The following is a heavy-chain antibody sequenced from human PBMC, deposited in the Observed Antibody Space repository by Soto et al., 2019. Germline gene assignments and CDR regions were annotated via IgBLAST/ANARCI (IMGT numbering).Heavy chain of an antibody. CDR2: IYYSGST. J-gene: IGHJ4*02. V-gene: IGHV4-59*01. CDR3: ARVSWLELPVGAYYFDY. CDR1: GGSISSYY. D-gene: IGHD1-7*01. Sequence: SETLSLTCTVSGGSISSYYWSWIRQPPGKGLEWIGYIYYSGSTNYNPSLKSRVTISVDTSKNQFSLKLSSVTAADTAVYYCARVSWLELPVGAYYFDYWGQGTLVTVSS.